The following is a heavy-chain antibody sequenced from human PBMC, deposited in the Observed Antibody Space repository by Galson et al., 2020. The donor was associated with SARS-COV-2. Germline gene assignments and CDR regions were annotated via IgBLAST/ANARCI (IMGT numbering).Heavy chain of an antibody. J-gene: IGHJ5*02. Sequence: ASVKVSCKVSGYILSELCMHWVRQAPGKGLEWMGGFDPEYGEPIYAQKFEGRVTMTEDTSTDTGYMELSGLRSEDTAVYYCVTDLKFSRTPGWFDPWGQGTLVTVSS. CDR1: GYILSELC. CDR2: FDPEYGEP. D-gene: IGHD2-15*01. CDR3: VTDLKFSRTPGWFDP. V-gene: IGHV1-24*01.